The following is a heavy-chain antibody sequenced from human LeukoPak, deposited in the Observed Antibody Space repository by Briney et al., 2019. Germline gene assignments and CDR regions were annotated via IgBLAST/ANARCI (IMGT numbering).Heavy chain of an antibody. V-gene: IGHV3-64D*06. CDR2: INTNGDTT. CDR1: GFIFSDFA. J-gene: IGHJ4*02. CDR3: VKTIYGYAVRDY. Sequence: GGSLRLSCSASGFIFSDFAMHWVRQDPGKALEYVAAINTNGDTTYYADYVKGRFTISRDNSKNTVFLQMGSLRPDDTAVYYCVKTIYGYAVRDYWGQGARVTVAS. D-gene: IGHD3-3*01.